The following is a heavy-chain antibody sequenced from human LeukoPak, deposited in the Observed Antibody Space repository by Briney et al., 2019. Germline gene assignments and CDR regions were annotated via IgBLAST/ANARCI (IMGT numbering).Heavy chain of an antibody. CDR3: ARGPTYGIAAAHGGNY. D-gene: IGHD6-13*01. J-gene: IGHJ4*02. CDR1: GFTFDDYA. Sequence: HPGGSLRLSCAASGFTFDDYAMHWVRQAPGKGLEWVSGISWNSGSIGYADSVKGRFTISRDNAKNSLYLQMNSLRAEDTAVYYCARGPTYGIAAAHGGNYWGQGTLVTVSS. V-gene: IGHV3-9*01. CDR2: ISWNSGSI.